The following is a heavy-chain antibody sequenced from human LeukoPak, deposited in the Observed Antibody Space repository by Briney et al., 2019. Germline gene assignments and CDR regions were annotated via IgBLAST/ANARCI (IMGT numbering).Heavy chain of an antibody. Sequence: GGSLRLSCAASGFTFSSYGMHWVRQAPGKGLEWVGVISYDGSNKYYADSVKGRFTISRDNSKNTLYLQMNSLRAEDTAVYYCAKDWGSGWYFDYWGQGTLVTVSS. D-gene: IGHD6-19*01. V-gene: IGHV3-30*18. CDR3: AKDWGSGWYFDY. J-gene: IGHJ4*02. CDR1: GFTFSSYG. CDR2: ISYDGSNK.